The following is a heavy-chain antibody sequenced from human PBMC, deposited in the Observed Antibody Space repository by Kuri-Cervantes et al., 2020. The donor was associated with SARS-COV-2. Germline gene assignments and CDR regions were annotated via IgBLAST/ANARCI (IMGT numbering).Heavy chain of an antibody. CDR3: ANGLIWGLDY. Sequence: GESLKISCAGSGFTFSSYGMHWVRQAPGKGLEWVAFIRYDGSNKYYADSVKGRFTISRDNSKNTLYLQMNSLRAEDTAVYYCANGLIWGLDYWGQGTLVTVSS. CDR1: GFTFSSYG. D-gene: IGHD7-27*01. V-gene: IGHV3-30*02. CDR2: IRYDGSNK. J-gene: IGHJ4*02.